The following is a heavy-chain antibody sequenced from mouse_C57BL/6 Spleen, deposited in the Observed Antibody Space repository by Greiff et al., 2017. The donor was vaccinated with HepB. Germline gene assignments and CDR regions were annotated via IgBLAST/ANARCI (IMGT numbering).Heavy chain of an antibody. D-gene: IGHD4-1*01. CDR1: GFTFSDYG. CDR2: ISSGSSTI. Sequence: EVILVESGGGLVKPGGSLKLSCAASGFTFSDYGMHWVRQAPEKGLEWVAYISSGSSTIYYADTVKGRFTISRDNAKNTLFLQMTSLRSEDTAMYYCARPGGTDYFDYWGQGTTLTVSS. CDR3: ARPGGTDYFDY. V-gene: IGHV5-17*01. J-gene: IGHJ2*01.